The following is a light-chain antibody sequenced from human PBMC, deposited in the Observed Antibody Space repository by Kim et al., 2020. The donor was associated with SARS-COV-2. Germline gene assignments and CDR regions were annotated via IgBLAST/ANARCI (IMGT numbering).Light chain of an antibody. Sequence: QSALTQPASVSGSPGQSITISCTGTSSNVCGYNYVSWYQQHPGKAPKLMIYDVGTRPSGVSDRFSGSKSGNTASLTISGLQTEDEADYYCSSYTTTTTRVFGGGTQLTVL. CDR1: SSNVCGYNY. J-gene: IGLJ3*02. CDR3: SSYTTTTTRV. V-gene: IGLV2-14*03. CDR2: DVG.